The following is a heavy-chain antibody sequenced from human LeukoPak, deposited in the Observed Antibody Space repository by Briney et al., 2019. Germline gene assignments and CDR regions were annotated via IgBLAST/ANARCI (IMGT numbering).Heavy chain of an antibody. CDR2: MNPNSGNT. CDR3: AKDRGIYDVVVPAAIELPDY. Sequence: ASVKVSCKASGYTFTSYDINWVRQATGQGLEWMGWMNPNSGNTGYAQKFQGRVTMTRNTSISTAYMELSSLRAEDTALYYCAKDRGIYDVVVPAAIELPDYWGQGTLVTVSS. V-gene: IGHV1-8*01. J-gene: IGHJ4*02. CDR1: GYTFTSYD. D-gene: IGHD2-2*02.